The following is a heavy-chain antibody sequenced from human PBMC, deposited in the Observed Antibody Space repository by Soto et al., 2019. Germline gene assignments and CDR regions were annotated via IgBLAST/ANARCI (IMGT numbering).Heavy chain of an antibody. CDR1: GFIFSGYA. CDR3: AKDRMGAGVRGYFDY. D-gene: IGHD3-10*01. Sequence: QVRLVESGGGVVQPGRSLRLSCAASGFIFSGYAMHWVRQAPGKGLEWVAVIIYDGSTKYYADSVKGRFTISRDNSKSTLYLQMNSLRAEDTAVYYCAKDRMGAGVRGYFDYWGQGTLVTVSS. CDR2: IIYDGSTK. J-gene: IGHJ4*02. V-gene: IGHV3-30*04.